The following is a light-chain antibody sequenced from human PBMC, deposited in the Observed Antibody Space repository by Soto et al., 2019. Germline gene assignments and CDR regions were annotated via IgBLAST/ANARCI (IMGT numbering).Light chain of an antibody. J-gene: IGKJ5*01. CDR3: QQYHTSSIT. Sequence: DIQMTQSPSTLSASVADRDTITCRASQTISSWLAWYQQKPGKAPNLLIYDASTLERGVPSRFSGTGSGTEFTLTIDRLQPDDFATYYCQQYHTSSITFGQGTRLEIK. CDR1: QTISSW. V-gene: IGKV1-5*01. CDR2: DAS.